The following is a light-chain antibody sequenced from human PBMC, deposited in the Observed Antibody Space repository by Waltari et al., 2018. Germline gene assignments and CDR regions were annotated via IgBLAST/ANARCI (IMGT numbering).Light chain of an antibody. V-gene: IGLV1-47*01. J-gene: IGLJ2*01. CDR3: AAWDDTVKSVL. CDR1: NSNLGQNP. CDR2: KDD. Sequence: QSILTQPPSESGTPGQPVTISCSGHNSNLGQNPASWFQQVPGTAPKVLIYKDDRRPSGVPDRFSASKSGTSASLAISGLRSDDEADYYCAAWDDTVKSVLFGGGTKLTVL.